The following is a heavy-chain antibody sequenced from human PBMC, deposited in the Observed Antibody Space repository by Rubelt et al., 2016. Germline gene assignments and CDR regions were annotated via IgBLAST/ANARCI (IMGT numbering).Heavy chain of an antibody. CDR2: INAGNGNT. CDR3: ARSKDTAMVTDADWYFDL. CDR1: GYTFTSYA. V-gene: IGHV1-3*01. Sequence: QVQLVQSGAEVKKPGASVQVSCKASGYTFTSYAMHWVRQAPGQRLEWMGWINAGNGNTKYSQKFQGRVTITRDTSASTAYMGLSSLRSEDTAVYYCARSKDTAMVTDADWYFDLWGRGTLVTVSS. D-gene: IGHD5-18*01. J-gene: IGHJ2*01.